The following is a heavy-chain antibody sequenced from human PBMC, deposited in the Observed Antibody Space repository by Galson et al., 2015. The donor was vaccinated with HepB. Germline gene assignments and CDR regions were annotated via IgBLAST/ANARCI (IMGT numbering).Heavy chain of an antibody. J-gene: IGHJ5*02. CDR2: IYPGDSDT. CDR1: GYSFTSYW. CDR3: AGQSSVLLWFGERAESWFDP. D-gene: IGHD3-10*01. Sequence: QSGAAVKKPGESLKISCKGSGYSFTSYWIGWVRQMPGKGLEWMGIIYPGDSDTRYSPSFQGQVTISADKSISTAYLQWSSLKASDNAMYYCAGQSSVLLWFGERAESWFDPWGQGTLVTVSS. V-gene: IGHV5-51*01.